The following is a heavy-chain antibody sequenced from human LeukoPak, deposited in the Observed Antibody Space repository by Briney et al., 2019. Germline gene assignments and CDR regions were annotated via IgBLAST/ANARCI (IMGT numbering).Heavy chain of an antibody. CDR3: ASLSIRRVDY. CDR1: GGSFSGYY. CDR2: INHSGST. Sequence: SETLSLTCAVYGGSFSGYYWSWIRQPPGKGLEWIGEINHSGSTNYNPSLKSRVTISVDTSKNQFSLKLSSVTAADTAVYYCASLSIRRVDYWGQGTLVTASS. D-gene: IGHD2-21*01. V-gene: IGHV4-34*01. J-gene: IGHJ4*02.